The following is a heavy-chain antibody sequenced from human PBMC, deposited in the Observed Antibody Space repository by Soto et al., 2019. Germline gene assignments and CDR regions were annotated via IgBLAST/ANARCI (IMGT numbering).Heavy chain of an antibody. J-gene: IGHJ6*02. CDR2: INAGNGNT. CDR1: GYTFTRYS. D-gene: IGHD2-2*01. Sequence: ASVKVYCKASGYTFTRYSMHWVRQAPGQRLEWMGWINAGNGNTQYSQKFQGRVTITRDTSASTAYMELSSLRSEDSAVFYCARTDCSSTSCYNYYYYGMDVWGQGTTVTVSS. V-gene: IGHV1-3*01. CDR3: ARTDCSSTSCYNYYYYGMDV.